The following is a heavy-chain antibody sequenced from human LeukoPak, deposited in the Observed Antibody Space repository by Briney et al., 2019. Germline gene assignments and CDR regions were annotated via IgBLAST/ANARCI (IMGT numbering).Heavy chain of an antibody. CDR3: ASISSGWYWDY. V-gene: IGHV3-48*01. CDR2: ISSSSTTI. Sequence: GGSLRLSCAASGFTFSDYSMSWVRQAPGKGLEWISYISSSSTTIYYADSVKGRFTISRDNSKNTLYLQMNSLRAEDTAVYYCASISSGWYWDYWGQGTLVTVSS. D-gene: IGHD6-19*01. J-gene: IGHJ4*02. CDR1: GFTFSDYS.